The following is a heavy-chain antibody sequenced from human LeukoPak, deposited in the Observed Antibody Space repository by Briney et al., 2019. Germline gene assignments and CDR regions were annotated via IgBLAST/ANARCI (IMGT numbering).Heavy chain of an antibody. V-gene: IGHV3-30-3*01. CDR2: ISYDGSNK. CDR3: ARGLDARDY. J-gene: IGHJ4*02. D-gene: IGHD3-9*01. Sequence: LGRSLRLSCAASGFTFSSYAMHWVRQAPGKGLEWVAVISYDGSNKYYADSVKGRFTISRDDSKNTLYLQMNSLRAEDTAVYYCARGLDARDYWGQGTLVTVSS. CDR1: GFTFSSYA.